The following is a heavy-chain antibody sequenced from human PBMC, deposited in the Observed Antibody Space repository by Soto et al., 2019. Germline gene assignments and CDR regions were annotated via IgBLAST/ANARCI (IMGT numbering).Heavy chain of an antibody. J-gene: IGHJ3*02. V-gene: IGHV3-23*01. CDR1: GFTFSSYA. D-gene: IGHD3-10*01. CDR3: AKTPEYYYGSGKDAFDI. Sequence: LRLSCAASGFTFSSYAMSWVRQAPGKGLEWVSAISGSGGSTYYADSVKGRFTISRDNSKNTLYLQMNSLRAEDTAVYYCAKTPEYYYGSGKDAFDIWGQGTMVTVSS. CDR2: ISGSGGST.